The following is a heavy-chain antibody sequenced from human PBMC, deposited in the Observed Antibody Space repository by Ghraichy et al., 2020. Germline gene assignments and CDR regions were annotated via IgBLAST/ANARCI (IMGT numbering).Heavy chain of an antibody. CDR1: GGSISSSSYY. D-gene: IGHD3-9*01. CDR2: IYYSGST. CDR3: ARHRYYDIQIDY. Sequence: SETLSLTCTVSGGSISSSSYYWGWIRQPPGKGLEWIGSIYYSGSTYYNPSLKSRVTISVDTSKNQFSLKLSSVTAADTAVYYCARHRYYDIQIDYWGQGTLVTVSS. V-gene: IGHV4-39*01. J-gene: IGHJ4*02.